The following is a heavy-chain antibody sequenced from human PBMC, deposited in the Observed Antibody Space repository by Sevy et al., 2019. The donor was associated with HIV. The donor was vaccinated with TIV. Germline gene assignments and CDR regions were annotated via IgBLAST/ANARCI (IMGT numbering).Heavy chain of an antibody. CDR3: AKDYEFGSGSLMGLFDY. CDR2: IWSDGAYQ. Sequence: GGSLRLSCAATGFTFSNYAMHWVRQAPGKGMEWVAIIWSDGAYQYHGDSVKGRFTISRDNSKNTLYLQMNNVRVEDTALYYCAKDYEFGSGSLMGLFDYWGQGTLVIVSS. D-gene: IGHD3-10*01. CDR1: GFTFSNYA. J-gene: IGHJ4*02. V-gene: IGHV3-33*06.